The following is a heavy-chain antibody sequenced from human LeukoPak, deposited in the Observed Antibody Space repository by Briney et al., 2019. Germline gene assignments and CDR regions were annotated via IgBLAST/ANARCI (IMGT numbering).Heavy chain of an antibody. V-gene: IGHV4-59*01. J-gene: IGHJ4*02. CDR1: GGSISSYY. Sequence: SETLSLTCTVSGGSISSYYWSWIRQPPGKGLEWIGYIYYSGSTNYNPSLKSRVTISVDTSKNQFSLKLSSVTAADTAVYYCARVAVRPSASGNSWYDFDYWGQGTLVTVSS. CDR2: IYYSGST. CDR3: ARVAVRPSASGNSWYDFDY. D-gene: IGHD6-13*01.